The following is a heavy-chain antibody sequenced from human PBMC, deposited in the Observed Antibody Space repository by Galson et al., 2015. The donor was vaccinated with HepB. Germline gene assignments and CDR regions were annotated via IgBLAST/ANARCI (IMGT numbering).Heavy chain of an antibody. D-gene: IGHD1-26*01. Sequence: SCKASGYTFSDYYMHWVRQAPGRGLEWMGWINPHSGGTDYAQKFQGRVTMTRDTSISTAYMELSRLTSDGTAVYYCARGTYSGTYWAVYWGQGTLVTVSS. CDR1: GYTFSDYY. CDR2: INPHSGGT. V-gene: IGHV1-2*02. CDR3: ARGTYSGTYWAVY. J-gene: IGHJ4*02.